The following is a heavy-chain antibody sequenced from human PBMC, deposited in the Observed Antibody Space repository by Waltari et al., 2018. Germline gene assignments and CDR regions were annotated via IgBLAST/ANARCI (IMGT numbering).Heavy chain of an antibody. CDR3: ARQGYSGTSLTYDY. D-gene: IGHD6-13*01. CDR2: IWYDGSKQ. Sequence: QVQLVESGGGVVQPGTSLGLSCAASGFSLTSYAMHWVRQAPGKGLEWVAVIWYDGSKQYYADSVKGRFTISRDISKSTLYLQMNSLGPQDTAVYYCARQGYSGTSLTYDYWGQGTQVTVSS. J-gene: IGHJ4*02. CDR1: GFSLTSYA. V-gene: IGHV3-33*01.